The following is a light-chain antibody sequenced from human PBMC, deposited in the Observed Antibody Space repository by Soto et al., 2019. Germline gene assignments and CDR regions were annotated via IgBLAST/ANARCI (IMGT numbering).Light chain of an antibody. CDR2: GNS. V-gene: IGLV1-40*01. CDR1: SSNIGAGYD. J-gene: IGLJ2*01. Sequence: QSVLTQPPSVSGAPGQRVTISCTGSSSNIGAGYDIHWYQQLPGTAPKLLISGNSNRPSGVPDRLSGSKSGTSVSLAITGLQAEDEADYYCQSYDSSLSGSVFGGGTKLTVL. CDR3: QSYDSSLSGSV.